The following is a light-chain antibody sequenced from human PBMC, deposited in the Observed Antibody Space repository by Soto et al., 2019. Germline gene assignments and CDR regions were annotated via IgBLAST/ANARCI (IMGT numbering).Light chain of an antibody. CDR3: QSYDSSLSSSGV. CDR1: SSNIGAGYD. V-gene: IGLV1-40*01. Sequence: QSVLTQPPSVSGAPGQRVTISCTGSSSNIGAGYDVHWYQHLPGTAPKLLIYGNSNRPSGVPDRFSGSKSGTSASRAITGLQAEDEADYYCQSYDSSLSSSGVFGGGTKLTVL. CDR2: GNS. J-gene: IGLJ3*02.